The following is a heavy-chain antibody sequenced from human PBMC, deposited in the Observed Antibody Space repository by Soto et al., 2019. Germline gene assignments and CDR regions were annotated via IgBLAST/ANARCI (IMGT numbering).Heavy chain of an antibody. V-gene: IGHV4-59*01. CDR3: ARVGGVAGWFDP. J-gene: IGHJ5*02. CDR1: GGSINDFY. Sequence: KSSETLSLTCTVSGGSINDFYWSWIRQPPGKGLEWIGYIYYSGSTDYNPSLKGRVTISVDTSKNQFSLKLRSVTAADTAVYYCARVGGVAGWFDPWGQGTLVTVSS. D-gene: IGHD3-16*01. CDR2: IYYSGST.